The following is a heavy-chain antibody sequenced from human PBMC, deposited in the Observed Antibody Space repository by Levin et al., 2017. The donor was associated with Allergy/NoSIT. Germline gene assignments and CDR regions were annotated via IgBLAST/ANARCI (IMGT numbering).Heavy chain of an antibody. CDR1: GGSISSGGYY. D-gene: IGHD2-21*01. CDR3: ARDRAIGYFDY. J-gene: IGHJ4*02. CDR2: IYYSGST. Sequence: LRLSCTVSGGSISSGGYYWSWIRQHPGKGLEWIGYIYYSGSTYYNPSLKSRVTISVDTSKNQFSLKLSSVTAADTAVYYCARDRAIGYFDYWGQGTLVTVSS. V-gene: IGHV4-31*03.